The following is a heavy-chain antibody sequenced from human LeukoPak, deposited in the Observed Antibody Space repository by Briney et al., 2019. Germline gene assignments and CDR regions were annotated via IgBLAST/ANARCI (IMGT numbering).Heavy chain of an antibody. CDR2: IYYSGST. CDR1: GGSISSYY. CDR3: AKDRWTVTSPNFDY. D-gene: IGHD4-17*01. V-gene: IGHV4-59*12. J-gene: IGHJ4*02. Sequence: PSETLSLTCAVSGGSISSYYWSWIRQPPGKGLEWIGYIYYSGSTNHNPSLKSRVTISVDTSKNQFSLKLSSVTAADTAVYYCAKDRWTVTSPNFDYWGQGTLVTVSS.